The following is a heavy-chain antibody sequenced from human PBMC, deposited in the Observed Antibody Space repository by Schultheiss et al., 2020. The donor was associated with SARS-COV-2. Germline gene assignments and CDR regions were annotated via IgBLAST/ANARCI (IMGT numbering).Heavy chain of an antibody. V-gene: IGHV3-9*01. CDR3: GRGGRNDYSIFHMAY. CDR2: ISWNSGSI. Sequence: GGSLRLSCAASGFTFSSYEMNWVRQAPGKGLEWVSGISWNSGSIGYADSVKGRFTISRDNAKNSVHLQMNSLRADDTAVYYCGRGGRNDYSIFHMAYWGPGTLVTVSS. CDR1: GFTFSSYE. J-gene: IGHJ4*02. D-gene: IGHD5-24*01.